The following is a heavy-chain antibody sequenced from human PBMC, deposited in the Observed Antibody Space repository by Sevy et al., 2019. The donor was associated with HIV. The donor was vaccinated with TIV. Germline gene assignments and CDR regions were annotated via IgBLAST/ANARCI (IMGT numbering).Heavy chain of an antibody. D-gene: IGHD3-22*01. V-gene: IGHV3-23*01. CDR3: AKEYYDSSMGAFDI. Sequence: GGSLRLSCAASGFTFSNYGMSWVRQAPGKGLEWVSAISGRGVSTFYTDSVKGRFTISRDNSKNTLYLQMNSLRAEDTAVYYCAKEYYDSSMGAFDIWGRGTMVTVSS. CDR2: ISGRGVST. J-gene: IGHJ3*02. CDR1: GFTFSNYG.